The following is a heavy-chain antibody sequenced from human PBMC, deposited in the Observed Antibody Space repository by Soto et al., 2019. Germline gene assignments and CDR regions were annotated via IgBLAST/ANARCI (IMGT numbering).Heavy chain of an antibody. D-gene: IGHD3-9*01. CDR2: ISYDGSKK. CDR1: GFAFRAFG. Sequence: QVQLVESGGGVIQPGKSLRLSCAASGFAFRAFGMFWVRQAPGKGLEWVAVISYDGSKKYHADSVKGRFTISRDNSMNTLYLQMHGLRPEDTAAYSCATDWLSYDILTGAFGGMDVWCQGTRVTVSS. V-gene: IGHV3-30*03. J-gene: IGHJ6*01. CDR3: ATDWLSYDILTGAFGGMDV.